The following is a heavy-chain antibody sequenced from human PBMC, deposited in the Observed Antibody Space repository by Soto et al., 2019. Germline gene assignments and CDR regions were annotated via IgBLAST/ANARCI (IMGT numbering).Heavy chain of an antibody. CDR2: ISSNGGST. D-gene: IGHD6-6*01. V-gene: IGHV3-64*01. J-gene: IGHJ6*03. Sequence: GGSLRLSCAASGFTFSSYAMHWVRQAPGKGLEYVSAISSNGGSTYYANSVKGRFTISRDNSKNTLYLQMGSLRAEDMAVYYCAREGKTSIAARRYYYYMDVWGKGTTVTVSS. CDR3: AREGKTSIAARRYYYYMDV. CDR1: GFTFSSYA.